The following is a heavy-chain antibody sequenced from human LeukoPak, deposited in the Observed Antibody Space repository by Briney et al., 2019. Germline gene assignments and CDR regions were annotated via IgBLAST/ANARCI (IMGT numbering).Heavy chain of an antibody. CDR2: ISYDGSNK. D-gene: IGHD1-26*01. CDR3: AKRIVGPYSYYFDY. CDR1: GFTFSSYG. J-gene: IGHJ4*02. V-gene: IGHV3-30*18. Sequence: GGSLRLSCAASGFTFSSYGMHWVRQAPGKGLEWVAVISYDGSNKYYADSVKGRFTISRDNSKNTLYLQMNSLRAEDTAVYYCAKRIVGPYSYYFDYWGQGTLVTVSS.